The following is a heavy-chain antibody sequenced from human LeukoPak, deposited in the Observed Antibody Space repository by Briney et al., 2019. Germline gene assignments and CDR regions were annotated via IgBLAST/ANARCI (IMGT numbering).Heavy chain of an antibody. Sequence: ASVKVSCKASGYTFTSYGISWVRQAPGQGLEWMGWISAYNGNTNYAQKLQGRVTMTTDTSTSTAYMELRSLRSDDTAVYYCARAQYSSSWYSLGPSVSYYYYYMDVWGKGTTVTISS. J-gene: IGHJ6*03. CDR2: ISAYNGNT. D-gene: IGHD6-13*01. V-gene: IGHV1-18*01. CDR3: ARAQYSSSWYSLGPSVSYYYYYMDV. CDR1: GYTFTSYG.